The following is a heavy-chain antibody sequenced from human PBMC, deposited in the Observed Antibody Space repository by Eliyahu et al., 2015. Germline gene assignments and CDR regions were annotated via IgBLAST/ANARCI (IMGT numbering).Heavy chain of an antibody. J-gene: IGHJ4*02. D-gene: IGHD4-17*01. V-gene: IGHV4-4*02. CDR2: VYHSGST. CDR3: ARTNDYGDSYYFDL. Sequence: QVQLQESGPGLVXPSGTLSLTXAVSGDSITRSNWWSWVRQPPGKGLEWIGEVYHSGSTNYNPSLKSRVTISADESKNHFSLKLISVTAADTAVYYCARTNDYGDSYYFDLWGQGTLVTVST. CDR1: GDSITRSNW.